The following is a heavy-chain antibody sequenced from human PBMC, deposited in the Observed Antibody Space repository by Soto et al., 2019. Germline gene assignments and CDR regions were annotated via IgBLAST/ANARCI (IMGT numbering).Heavy chain of an antibody. CDR1: GFTFSSYS. CDR2: ISSSSSYI. J-gene: IGHJ6*03. D-gene: IGHD3-10*01. Sequence: GGSLRLSCAASGFTFSSYSMNWVRQAPGKGLEWVSSISSSSSYIYYADSVKGRFTISRDNAKNSLYLQMNSLRAEDTAVYYCARDSSNTELPYYYYMDVWGKGTTVTVSS. CDR3: ARDSSNTELPYYYYMDV. V-gene: IGHV3-21*01.